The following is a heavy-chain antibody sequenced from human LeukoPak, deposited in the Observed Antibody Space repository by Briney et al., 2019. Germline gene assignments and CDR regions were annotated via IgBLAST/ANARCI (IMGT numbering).Heavy chain of an antibody. V-gene: IGHV1-8*03. Sequence: ASVTVSCKASGYTFTSYDINWVRQATGQGLEWMGWMNPNSGNTGYAQKFQGRVTITRNTSISTAYMELSSLRSEDTAVYYCARVELFPGYSYGYVYWGQGTLVTVSS. D-gene: IGHD5-18*01. CDR1: GYTFTSYD. CDR2: MNPNSGNT. J-gene: IGHJ4*02. CDR3: ARVELFPGYSYGYVY.